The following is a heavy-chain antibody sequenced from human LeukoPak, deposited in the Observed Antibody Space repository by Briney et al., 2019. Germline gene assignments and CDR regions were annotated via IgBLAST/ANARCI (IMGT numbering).Heavy chain of an antibody. CDR1: GGSISSSSYY. D-gene: IGHD5-18*01. CDR3: ARDRGDTAWDAFDI. CDR2: IYYSGST. J-gene: IGHJ3*02. Sequence: SETLSLTCTVSGGSISSSSYYWGWIRQPPGKGLEWIGSIYYSGSTYYNPSLKSRVTISVDTSKNQFSLKLSSVTAADTAVYYCARDRGDTAWDAFDIWGQGTMVTVSS. V-gene: IGHV4-39*07.